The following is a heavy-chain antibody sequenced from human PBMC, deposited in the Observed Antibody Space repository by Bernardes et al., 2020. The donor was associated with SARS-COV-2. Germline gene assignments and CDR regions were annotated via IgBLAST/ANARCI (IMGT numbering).Heavy chain of an antibody. V-gene: IGHV4-4*02. D-gene: IGHD5-12*01. Sequence: SETLSLTCGVSGGSISSHQWWSWVRQFPGKGLEWIGDIYHSGTTNYNPSLRSRVSTSVDKSKNQFSLRLSSVTAADTAVYYCACKTTITRGAFAAFDIWGQGTMVTVSS. CDR2: IYHSGTT. CDR1: GGSISSHQW. CDR3: ACKTTITRGAFAAFDI. J-gene: IGHJ3*02.